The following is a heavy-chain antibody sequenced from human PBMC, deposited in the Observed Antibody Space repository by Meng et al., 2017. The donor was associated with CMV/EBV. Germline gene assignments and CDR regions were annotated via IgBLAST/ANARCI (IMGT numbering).Heavy chain of an antibody. V-gene: IGHV1-18*01. Sequence: ASVKVSCKASGYTFSNYGIAWVRQAPGQGLEWMGWISAYNGNTNYAQKLQGRVTMTTDTSTSTAYMELRSLRSDDTAVYYCARTYPGWFDPWGQGTLVTVSS. CDR2: ISAYNGNT. CDR3: ARTYPGWFDP. CDR1: GYTFSNYG. J-gene: IGHJ5*02.